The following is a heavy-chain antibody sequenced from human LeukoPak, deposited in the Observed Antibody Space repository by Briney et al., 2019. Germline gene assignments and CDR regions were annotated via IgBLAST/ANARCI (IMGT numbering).Heavy chain of an antibody. CDR3: AREEAFNYYDSSGPGRFDP. D-gene: IGHD3-22*01. CDR1: GYTFTGYY. J-gene: IGHJ5*02. V-gene: IGHV1-2*02. Sequence: GASVKVSCKASGYTFTGYYMHWVRQAPGQGLEWMGWINPNSGGTNYAQKFQGRVTMTRDTSISTAYMELSRLRSDDTAVYYCAREEAFNYYDSSGPGRFDPWGQGTLVTVSS. CDR2: INPNSGGT.